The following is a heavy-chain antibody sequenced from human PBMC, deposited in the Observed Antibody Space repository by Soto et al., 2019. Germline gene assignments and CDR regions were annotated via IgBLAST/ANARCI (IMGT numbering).Heavy chain of an antibody. J-gene: IGHJ6*02. CDR3: ARLVGRRFLEWLSDGMDV. D-gene: IGHD3-3*01. CDR2: IIPIFGTA. Sequence: SVKVSCKASGGTFSSYAISWVRQAPGQGLEWMGGIIPIFGTANYAQKFQGRVTITADESTSTAYMELSSLRSEDTAVYYCARLVGRRFLEWLSDGMDVWGQGXTVTVSS. V-gene: IGHV1-69*13. CDR1: GGTFSSYA.